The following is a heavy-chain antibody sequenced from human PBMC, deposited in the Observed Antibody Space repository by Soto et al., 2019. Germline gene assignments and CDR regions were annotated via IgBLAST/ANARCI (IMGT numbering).Heavy chain of an antibody. J-gene: IGHJ4*02. D-gene: IGHD1-26*01. CDR1: GSSISSSNW. V-gene: IGHV4-28*01. CDR3: ARREIQGPIDY. CDR2: IYYSGTT. Sequence: QVQLQKSGPGLVKPSDTLSLTCAVSGSSISSSNWWGWIRQPPGKGLEWIGYIYYSGTTYYNPSLKSRVTMSVDTSKNQFSLKLTSVTAVDTAVYYCARREIQGPIDYWGQGTLVTVSS.